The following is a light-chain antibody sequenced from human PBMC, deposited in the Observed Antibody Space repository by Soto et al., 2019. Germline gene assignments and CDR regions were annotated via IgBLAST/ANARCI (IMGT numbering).Light chain of an antibody. CDR3: QQYGRSPWT. CDR1: QSVSSSY. CDR2: GAS. J-gene: IGKJ1*01. V-gene: IGKV3-20*01. Sequence: EIVLTQSPGTLSLSPGERATLSYRASQSVSSSYLAWYQQKPGQAPRLLIYGASSRATGIPDRFSGSGSGTDFTLTISRLEPEDCAVYYCQQYGRSPWTFGQGTKVEIK.